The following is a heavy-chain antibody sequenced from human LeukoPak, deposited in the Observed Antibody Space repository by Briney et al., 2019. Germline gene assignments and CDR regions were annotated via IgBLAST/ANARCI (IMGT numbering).Heavy chain of an antibody. Sequence: SQTLSLTCTVSGGSISSGSYYWSWIRQPAGKGLEWIGRIYTSGSTNYNPSLKSRVTISVDTSKNQFSPKLSSVTAADTAVYYCAREGLDSYGSYYYYYYMDVWGKGTTVTVSS. D-gene: IGHD5-18*01. CDR1: GGSISSGSYY. V-gene: IGHV4-61*02. CDR3: AREGLDSYGSYYYYYYMDV. J-gene: IGHJ6*03. CDR2: IYTSGST.